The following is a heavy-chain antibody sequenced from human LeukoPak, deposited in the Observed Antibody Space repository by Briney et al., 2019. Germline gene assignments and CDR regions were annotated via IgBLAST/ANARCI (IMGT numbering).Heavy chain of an antibody. Sequence: SETLSLTCTVSGGSIRSSSYYWGWIRQPPGKGLEWIGSIYYSGSTYYNPSLRSRVTIFVDTSKNQFSLKLSSVTAADTAVYYCAKLYGGSSSWYFDFWGQGTLVTVSS. D-gene: IGHD6-13*01. V-gene: IGHV4-39*01. CDR2: IYYSGST. CDR1: GGSIRSSSYY. J-gene: IGHJ4*02. CDR3: AKLYGGSSSWYFDF.